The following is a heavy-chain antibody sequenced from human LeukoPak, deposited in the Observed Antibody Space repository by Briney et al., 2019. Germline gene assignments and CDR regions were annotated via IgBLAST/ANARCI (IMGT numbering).Heavy chain of an antibody. CDR3: AKRDGMYTSGSYYFDY. D-gene: IGHD6-19*01. V-gene: IGHV3-30*02. CDR1: GFTFSNYG. J-gene: IGHJ4*02. CDR2: IRYDGNTK. Sequence: PGGSVRLSCAASGFTFSNYGMHWVRQAPGKRLEGVAFIRYDGNTKYYVDSVKGRFTISRDNSKHTLYLQMNSLRPEDTAIYYCAKRDGMYTSGSYYFDYWGQGTLVTVSS.